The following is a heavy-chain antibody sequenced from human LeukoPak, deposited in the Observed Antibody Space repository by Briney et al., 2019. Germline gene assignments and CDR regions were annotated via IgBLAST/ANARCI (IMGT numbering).Heavy chain of an antibody. CDR1: GYTFTGYY. J-gene: IGHJ2*01. D-gene: IGHD6-19*01. CDR3: ARSPGIAVAGLDWYFDL. CDR2: INPNSGGT. Sequence: ASVKVSCKASGYTFTGYYMHWVRQAPGQGFEWMGWINPNSGGTNYAQKFQGWVTMTRDTSISTAYMELSRLRSDDTAVYYCARSPGIAVAGLDWYFDLWGRGTLVTVSS. V-gene: IGHV1-2*04.